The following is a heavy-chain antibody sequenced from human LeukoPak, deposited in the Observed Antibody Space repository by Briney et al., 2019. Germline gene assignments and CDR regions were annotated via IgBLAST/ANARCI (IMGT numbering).Heavy chain of an antibody. J-gene: IGHJ4*02. CDR1: GGTFSSYA. Sequence: SVKVSCKASGGTFSSYAISWVRQAPGQGLEWMGRIIPIFGIANYAQKFQGRVTITADKSTSTAYMELSSLRSEDTAVYHCARDSFYCGGDCYFDYWGQGTLVTVSS. CDR2: IIPIFGIA. D-gene: IGHD2-21*02. CDR3: ARDSFYCGGDCYFDY. V-gene: IGHV1-69*04.